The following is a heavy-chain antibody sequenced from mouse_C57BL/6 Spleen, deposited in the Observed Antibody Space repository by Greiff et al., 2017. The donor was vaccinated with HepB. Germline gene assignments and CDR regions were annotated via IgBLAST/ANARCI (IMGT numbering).Heavy chain of an antibody. CDR3: ARDYALDAMDY. D-gene: IGHD2-4*01. Sequence: VQGVESGPELVKPGASVKISCKASGYAFSSSWMNWVKQRPGKGLEWIGRIYPGDGDTNYNGKFKGKATLTADKSSSTAYMQLSSLTSEDSAVYFCARDYALDAMDYWGQGTSVTVSS. J-gene: IGHJ4*01. V-gene: IGHV1-82*01. CDR1: GYAFSSSW. CDR2: IYPGDGDT.